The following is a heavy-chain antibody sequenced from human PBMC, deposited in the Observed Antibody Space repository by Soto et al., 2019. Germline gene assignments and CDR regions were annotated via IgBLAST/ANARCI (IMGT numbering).Heavy chain of an antibody. CDR1: GGSFSGYY. CDR2: INHSGST. Sequence: PSETLSLTCAVYGGSFSGYYWIWIRQPPGKGLEWIGEINHSGSTNYNPSLKSRVTISVDTSKNQFSLKLSSVTAADTAVYYCARPDYDILTESAFDIWGQGTMVTVSS. J-gene: IGHJ3*02. CDR3: ARPDYDILTESAFDI. D-gene: IGHD3-9*01. V-gene: IGHV4-34*01.